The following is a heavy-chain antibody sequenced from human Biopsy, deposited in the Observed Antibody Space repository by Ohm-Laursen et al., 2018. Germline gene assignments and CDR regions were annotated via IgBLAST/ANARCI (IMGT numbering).Heavy chain of an antibody. CDR1: GGTFSNYG. CDR3: ATKLTGYFHH. D-gene: IGHD3-9*01. Sequence: SVKVSCKPPGGTFSNYGVNWVRQAPGQGLEWLGGNIPILGTGNYAQKFQDRATVAADTSTSTATMEQRSLRSDDTAVYYCATKLTGYFHHWGQGTLVIVSS. V-gene: IGHV1-69*06. CDR2: NIPILGTG. J-gene: IGHJ1*01.